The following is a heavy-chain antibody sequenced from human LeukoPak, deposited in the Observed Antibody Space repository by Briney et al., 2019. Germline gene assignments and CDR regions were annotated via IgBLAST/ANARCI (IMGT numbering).Heavy chain of an antibody. D-gene: IGHD1-20*01. V-gene: IGHV4-59*01. J-gene: IGHJ5*02. CDR2: IYYSGST. CDR1: GGSFSGYY. Sequence: PSETLSLTCAVYGGSFSGYYWSWIRQPPGKGLEWIGYIYYSGSTNYNPSLKSRVTISVDTSKNQFSLKLSSVTAADTAVYYCARARYNWTPPRGWFDPWGQGTLVTVSS. CDR3: ARARYNWTPPRGWFDP.